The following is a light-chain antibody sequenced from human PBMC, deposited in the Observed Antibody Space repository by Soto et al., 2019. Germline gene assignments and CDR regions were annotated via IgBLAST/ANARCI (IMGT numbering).Light chain of an antibody. CDR3: QQYNNWPPTWT. V-gene: IGKV3-15*01. J-gene: IGKJ1*01. CDR2: GAS. Sequence: EIVMTQSPATLSVSPGERATLSCRANQSVSSNLAWYQQKPGQAPRLLIYGASTRATGIPARFSGSGSGTEFTLTISSLQSEDFVVYFCQQYNNWPPTWTFGQGTKVEIK. CDR1: QSVSSN.